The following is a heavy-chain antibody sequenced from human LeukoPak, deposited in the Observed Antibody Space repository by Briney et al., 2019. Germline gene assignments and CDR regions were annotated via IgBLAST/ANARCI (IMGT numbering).Heavy chain of an antibody. CDR2: IYYSGST. Sequence: PSETLSLTCTVSGGSISRSSYYWDWIRQPPGRGLEWIGSIYYSGSTYYKPSLKSRVTISVDTSKNQFSLKLSSVTAADTAVYYCAVLYISSSRLYSAMDVWGQGTTVTVSS. J-gene: IGHJ6*02. CDR1: GGSISRSSYY. V-gene: IGHV4-39*01. CDR3: AVLYISSSRLYSAMDV. D-gene: IGHD6-6*01.